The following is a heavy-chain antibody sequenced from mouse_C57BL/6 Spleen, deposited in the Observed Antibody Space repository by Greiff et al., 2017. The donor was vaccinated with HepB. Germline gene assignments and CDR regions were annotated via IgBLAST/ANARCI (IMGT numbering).Heavy chain of an antibody. CDR3: ARDDDYDWYFDV. V-gene: IGHV5-6*02. J-gene: IGHJ1*03. D-gene: IGHD2-4*01. CDR2: ISSGGSYT. CDR1: GFTFSSYG. Sequence: EVMLVESGGDLVKPGGSLKLSCAASGFTFSSYGMSWVRQTPDKRLEWVATISSGGSYTYYPDSVKGRFTISRDNAKNTLYLQMSSLKSEDTAMYYCARDDDYDWYFDVWGTGTTVTVSS.